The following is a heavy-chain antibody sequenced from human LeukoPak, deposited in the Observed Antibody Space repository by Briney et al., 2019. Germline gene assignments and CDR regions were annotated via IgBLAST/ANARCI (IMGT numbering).Heavy chain of an antibody. V-gene: IGHV4-34*01. J-gene: IGHJ4*02. CDR1: GGSFSGYY. CDR3: ARTRYYYNSRSYGAPYYFDY. D-gene: IGHD3-10*01. CDR2: IYHSGST. Sequence: PSETLSLTCAVYGGSFSGYYWSWIRQPPGKGLEWIGEIYHSGSTNYNPSLKSRVTISVDKSKNQFSLKLSSVTAADTAVYYCARTRYYYNSRSYGAPYYFDYWGQGTLVTVSS.